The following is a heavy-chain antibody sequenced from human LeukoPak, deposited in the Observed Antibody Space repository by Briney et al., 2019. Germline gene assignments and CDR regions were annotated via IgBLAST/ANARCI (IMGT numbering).Heavy chain of an antibody. D-gene: IGHD2/OR15-2a*01. Sequence: ASVKVSCKASGGTFSNDAITWVRQAPGQGLEWMGRIVPILGFTNYPQRFEGKVTLTADKSTATAYMELNSLTSEDTAVYYCAREIGGGPYYFDYWGQGTLVTVSS. CDR3: AREIGGGPYYFDY. J-gene: IGHJ4*02. CDR1: GGTFSNDA. V-gene: IGHV1-69*04. CDR2: IVPILGFT.